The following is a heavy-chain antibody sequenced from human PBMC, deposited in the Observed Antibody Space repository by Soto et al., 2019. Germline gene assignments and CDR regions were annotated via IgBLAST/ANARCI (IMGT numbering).Heavy chain of an antibody. J-gene: IGHJ4*02. CDR3: AFNSGSGSYYFDY. Sequence: EVQLLESGGGLVQPGGSLRLSCAASGFTFSSYAVWWVRQAPGKGLECVSAISGGSETTYYADSVKGRFTISRDNSKNTLYLQMNSLRAEDTAVYYCAFNSGSGSYYFDYWGQGTLVTVSS. V-gene: IGHV3-23*01. CDR1: GFTFSSYA. CDR2: ISGGSETT. D-gene: IGHD3-10*01.